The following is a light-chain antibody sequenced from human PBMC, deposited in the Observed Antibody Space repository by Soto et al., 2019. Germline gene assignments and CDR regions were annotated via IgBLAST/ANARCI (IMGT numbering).Light chain of an antibody. Sequence: DIQMTQSPSSLSASVGDRVTIACRASQTINTYLNWYQQKPGKAPKLLIYAASSLQSGVPSRFSGSGSGTDFTLTISSLQPEDFATYYCQQSYSTPRVTFGPGTKVDF. V-gene: IGKV1-39*01. CDR2: AAS. CDR1: QTINTY. CDR3: QQSYSTPRVT. J-gene: IGKJ3*01.